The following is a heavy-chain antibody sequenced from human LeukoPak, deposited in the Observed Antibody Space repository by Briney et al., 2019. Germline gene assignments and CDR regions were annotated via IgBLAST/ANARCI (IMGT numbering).Heavy chain of an antibody. J-gene: IGHJ4*02. CDR3: AREVATGTGAYNY. CDR1: GFTFSNYW. CDR2: VEKDGSGK. Sequence: GGSLRLSCAASGFTFSNYWMAWFRQAPGKGLEGVANVEKDGSGKNYVDSVKGRFIISRDNAKNSLYLQMNSLRVEDTAVYSCAREVATGTGAYNYWGQGTLVTVSS. D-gene: IGHD6-13*01. V-gene: IGHV3-7*01.